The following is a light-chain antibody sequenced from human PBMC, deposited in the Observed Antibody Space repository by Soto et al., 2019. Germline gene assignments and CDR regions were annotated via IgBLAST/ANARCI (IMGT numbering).Light chain of an antibody. J-gene: IGKJ5*01. CDR1: QSISSW. Sequence: DIQMTQSPSTLSASVGGRVTITCRASQSISSWLAWYQQKPGTAPKLLIYKASSLQSGVPSRFSGSGSGTDFTLTISSLQPEDFATYYCQQSYSTPITFGQGTRLEIK. V-gene: IGKV1-5*03. CDR2: KAS. CDR3: QQSYSTPIT.